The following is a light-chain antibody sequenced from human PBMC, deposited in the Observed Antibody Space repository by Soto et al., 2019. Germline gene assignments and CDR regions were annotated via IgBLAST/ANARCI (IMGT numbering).Light chain of an antibody. Sequence: DIQMTQSPSTLSASVGDRAIITCRASQSISPWVAWYQQKPGKAPKLLISKASSLESGVPSRFSGSGSGTEFTLTISSLQPYDFATYYCPQYDNFLSFGGGTKVDIK. CDR2: KAS. CDR3: PQYDNFLS. V-gene: IGKV1-5*03. CDR1: QSISPW. J-gene: IGKJ4*01.